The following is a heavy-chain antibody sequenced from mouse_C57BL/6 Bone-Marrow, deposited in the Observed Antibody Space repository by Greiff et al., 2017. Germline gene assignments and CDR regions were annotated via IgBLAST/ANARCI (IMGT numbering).Heavy chain of an antibody. Sequence: VQLQQPGAELVRPGTSVKLSCKASGYTFTSYWMHWVKQRPGQGLEWIGVIDPSDSYTNYNQKFKGKATLTVDTSSSTAYMQLSSLTSEDSAVYYCARRLIRGAGFAYGGRGTGVTVSA. CDR1: GYTFTSYW. CDR3: ARRLIRGAGFAY. CDR2: IDPSDSYT. V-gene: IGHV1-59*01. J-gene: IGHJ3*01.